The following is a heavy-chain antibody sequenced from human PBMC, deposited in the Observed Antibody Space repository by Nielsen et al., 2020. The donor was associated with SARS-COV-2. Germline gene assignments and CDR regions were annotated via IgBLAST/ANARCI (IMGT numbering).Heavy chain of an antibody. CDR1: GFTFGDYA. CDR2: IKSKTDGGTT. J-gene: IGHJ4*02. Sequence: GESLKISCTASGFTFGDYAMSWVRQAPGKGLEWVGRIKSKTDGGTTDYAAPAKGRFTISRDDSKNTLYLQMNSLNTEDTAVYYCVTDRRVVGADTDCWGQGTLVTVSS. D-gene: IGHD1-26*01. CDR3: VTDRRVVGADTDC. V-gene: IGHV3-15*01.